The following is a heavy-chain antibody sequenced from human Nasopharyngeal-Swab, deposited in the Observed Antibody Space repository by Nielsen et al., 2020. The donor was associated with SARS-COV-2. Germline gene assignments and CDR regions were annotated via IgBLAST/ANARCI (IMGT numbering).Heavy chain of an antibody. J-gene: IGHJ4*02. CDR2: INPSGGST. CDR3: ARVVKYGGSGWSVGVDY. V-gene: IGHV1-46*01. CDR1: GYTFTSYY. Sequence: ASVKVSCKASGYTFTSYYMHWVRQAPGQGLEWMGIINPSGGSTSYAQKFQGRVTMTRDTSTSTAYMELSSLRSEDTAVYYCARVVKYGGSGWSVGVDYWGQGTLVTVSS. D-gene: IGHD6-19*01.